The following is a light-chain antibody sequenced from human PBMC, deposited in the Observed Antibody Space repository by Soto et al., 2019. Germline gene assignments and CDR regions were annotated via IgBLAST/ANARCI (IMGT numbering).Light chain of an antibody. Sequence: EVVLTQSPGTLSLSPGERATLSCRASHSVGSSYLAWYQQEPGQAPRVLIYGASSRATGIPDRFSGSGSGTDFTLTISRLEPEDFAVYYCQQYGSSPRTFGGGTKVDI. CDR2: GAS. J-gene: IGKJ4*01. CDR3: QQYGSSPRT. V-gene: IGKV3-20*01. CDR1: HSVGSSY.